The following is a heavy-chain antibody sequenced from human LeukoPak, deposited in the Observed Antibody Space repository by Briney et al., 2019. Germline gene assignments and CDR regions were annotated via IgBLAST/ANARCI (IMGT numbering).Heavy chain of an antibody. V-gene: IGHV3-23*01. D-gene: IGHD1-7*01. CDR3: AKRRGLELTYYYHMDV. CDR2: ISGSGGRT. CDR1: GFSFSSYG. Sequence: PGGSLRLSCAASGFSFSSYGMSWVRQAPGKGLEWVSGISGSGGRTYYADSVKGRFTISRDNSKNTVYLQMNTLRAEDTAVYYCAKRRGLELTYYYHMDVWGKGTTVTVSS. J-gene: IGHJ6*03.